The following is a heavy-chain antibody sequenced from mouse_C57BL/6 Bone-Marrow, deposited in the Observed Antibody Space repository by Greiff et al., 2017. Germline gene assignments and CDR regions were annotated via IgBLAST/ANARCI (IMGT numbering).Heavy chain of an antibody. CDR3: GRLYYGNYEFAY. V-gene: IGHV1-50*01. D-gene: IGHD2-1*01. J-gene: IGHJ3*01. Sequence: VQLQQPGAELVKPGASVKLSCKASGYTFTSYWMQWVKQRPGQGLEWIGEIDPSDSYTNYNQKFKGKATLTVDTSSSTASMQLSSLTSEDSAVYYCGRLYYGNYEFAYWGQGTLVTVSA. CDR1: GYTFTSYW. CDR2: IDPSDSYT.